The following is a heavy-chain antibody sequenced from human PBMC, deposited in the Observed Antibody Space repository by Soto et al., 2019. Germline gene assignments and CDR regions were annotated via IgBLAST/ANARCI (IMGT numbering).Heavy chain of an antibody. CDR2: IIPIFGTA. V-gene: IGHV1-69*12. J-gene: IGHJ1*01. Sequence: QVQLVQSGAEVKKPGSSVKVSCKASGGTFSSYAISWVRQAPGQGLEWMGGIIPIFGTANYAQKFQGRVTIPADESTSTAYMELGSLRSEDTAVYYCARPPGDFWSGYPKGYFQHWGQGTLVTVSS. CDR1: GGTFSSYA. D-gene: IGHD3-3*01. CDR3: ARPPGDFWSGYPKGYFQH.